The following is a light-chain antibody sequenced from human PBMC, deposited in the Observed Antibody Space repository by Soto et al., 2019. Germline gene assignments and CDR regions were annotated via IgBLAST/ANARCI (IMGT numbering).Light chain of an antibody. Sequence: EIVLTQSPGTLSSSPGERATLSCRASQSVSSSSLAWYQHKRGQAPRLLIHGASSRATGIPDRFSGSGSGTDFTLTISRLEPEDFAVYYCQQYGDSPRTFGQGTKVDIK. CDR2: GAS. CDR3: QQYGDSPRT. V-gene: IGKV3-20*01. CDR1: QSVSSSS. J-gene: IGKJ1*01.